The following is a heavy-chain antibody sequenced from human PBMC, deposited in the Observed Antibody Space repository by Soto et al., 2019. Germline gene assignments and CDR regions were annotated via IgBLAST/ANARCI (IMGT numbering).Heavy chain of an antibody. J-gene: IGHJ4*02. V-gene: IGHV4-31*03. D-gene: IGHD4-17*01. CDR2: IYYSGST. CDR1: GGSISRGGYY. Sequence: SETLSLTCTVSGGSISRGGYYWSWIRQHPGKGLAWIGYIYYSGSTYYNPSLKSRVTISVDTSKNQFSLKLSSVTAADTAVYYCARRDYGDGQYYFDYWGQGTLVTVSS. CDR3: ARRDYGDGQYYFDY.